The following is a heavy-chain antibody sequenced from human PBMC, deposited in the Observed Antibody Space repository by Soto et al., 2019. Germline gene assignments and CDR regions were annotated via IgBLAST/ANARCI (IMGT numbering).Heavy chain of an antibody. CDR3: ARMERLYSSSPNFDY. D-gene: IGHD6-6*01. CDR1: GFTFSSSW. Sequence: GGSLRLSCAASGFTFSSSWMHWVRQAPGKGLVWVSRINSDGSSTSYADSVKGRFTISRDNAKNTLYLQMNSLRAEDTAVYFCARMERLYSSSPNFDYWGQGTLVTVSS. V-gene: IGHV3-74*01. CDR2: INSDGSST. J-gene: IGHJ4*02.